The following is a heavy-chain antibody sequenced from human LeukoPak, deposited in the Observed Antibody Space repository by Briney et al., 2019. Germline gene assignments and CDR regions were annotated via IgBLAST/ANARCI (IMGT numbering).Heavy chain of an antibody. V-gene: IGHV4-59*11. CDR1: GGSISSHY. J-gene: IGHJ4*02. CDR3: ARDGPLYSSGWYYFDY. D-gene: IGHD6-19*01. Sequence: SETLSLTCTVSGGSISSHYWSWIRQPPGKGLEWIGYIYYSGSTNYNPPLKSRVTISVDTSKNQFSLKLSSVTAADTAVYYCARDGPLYSSGWYYFDYWGQGTLVTVSS. CDR2: IYYSGST.